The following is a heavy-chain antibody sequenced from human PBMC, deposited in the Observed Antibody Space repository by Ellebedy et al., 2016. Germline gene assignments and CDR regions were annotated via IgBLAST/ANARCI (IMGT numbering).Heavy chain of an antibody. J-gene: IGHJ1*01. V-gene: IGHV3-15*01. Sequence: GGSLRLSCVASGLTFKNAWMSWVRQAPGKGLEWIGRIKTKTDGATTDYAAPVNARFTISRDDSKNMVYLQMNSLQTEDTAVYYCASDAYGTCNSVSCFVRFFQYWGQGALVTVSS. CDR2: IKTKTDGATT. CDR1: GLTFKNAW. CDR3: ASDAYGTCNSVSCFVRFFQY. D-gene: IGHD2/OR15-2a*01.